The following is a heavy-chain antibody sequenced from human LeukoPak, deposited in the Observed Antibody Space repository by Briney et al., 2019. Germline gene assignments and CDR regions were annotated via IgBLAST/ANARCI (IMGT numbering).Heavy chain of an antibody. V-gene: IGHV5-51*01. J-gene: IGHJ5*02. D-gene: IGHD3-10*01. CDR1: GYNFTSYY. CDR3: ARWLGNYYGSGSRNWFDP. Sequence: GESLKISCKGSGYNFTSYYIGWVRQMPGKGLEWVGIISPDDSESRYSPSFQGQVTISADKSISTAYLQWSSLKASDTAMYYCARWLGNYYGSGSRNWFDPWGQGTLVTVSS. CDR2: ISPDDSES.